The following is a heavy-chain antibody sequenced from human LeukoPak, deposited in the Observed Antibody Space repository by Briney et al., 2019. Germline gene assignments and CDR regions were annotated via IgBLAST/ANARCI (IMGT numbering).Heavy chain of an antibody. CDR2: IYHGGST. V-gene: IGHV4-38-2*01. Sequence: SETLSLTCGVSGYSISSGYYWGGIRQPPGKGLEWIGSIYHGGSTYYNPSLKSRVTISVDTSKNQFSLKLSSLTAADTAVYYCARVIYCSGGSCYDGAWFDPWGQGTLVTVSS. J-gene: IGHJ5*02. CDR1: GYSISSGYY. D-gene: IGHD2-15*01. CDR3: ARVIYCSGGSCYDGAWFDP.